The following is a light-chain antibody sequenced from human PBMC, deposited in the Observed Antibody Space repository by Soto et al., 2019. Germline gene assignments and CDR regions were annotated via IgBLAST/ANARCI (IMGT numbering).Light chain of an antibody. J-gene: IGLJ2*01. CDR1: SSDVGGYNY. CDR2: DVT. V-gene: IGLV2-8*01. Sequence: QSVLIQPPSASGSPGQSVTISCTGTSSDVGGYNYVSWLRQHPGKAPKLLIYDVTKRPSGVPDRFSGSKSGNAASLTVSGLQAEDEADYYCISYAGSTKFVVFGGGTQLTVL. CDR3: ISYAGSTKFVV.